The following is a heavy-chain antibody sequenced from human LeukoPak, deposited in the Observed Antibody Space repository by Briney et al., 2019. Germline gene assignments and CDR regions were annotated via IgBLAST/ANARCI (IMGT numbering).Heavy chain of an antibody. J-gene: IGHJ5*02. CDR3: AKDTSSGWPNWFDP. D-gene: IGHD6-19*01. CDR2: ISSSSTYI. V-gene: IGHV3-21*04. Sequence: GGSLRVSCAASGFTFSSYTMNWVRQAPGKGLEWVSSISSSSTYIYYADSVKGRFTISRDNAKNSLFLQMTSLRAEDTALYYCAKDTSSGWPNWFDPWGQGTLVTVSS. CDR1: GFTFSSYT.